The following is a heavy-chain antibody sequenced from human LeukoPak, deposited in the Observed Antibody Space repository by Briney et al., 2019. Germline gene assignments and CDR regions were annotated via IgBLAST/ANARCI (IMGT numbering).Heavy chain of an antibody. J-gene: IGHJ5*02. CDR1: GGSISSGGYY. V-gene: IGHV4-30-2*01. Sequence: PSETLSLTCTVSGGSISSGGYYWSWIRQPPGKGLEWIGYIYHSGSTYYNPSLKGRVTISVDRSKNQFSLKLSSVTAADTAVYYCARCVGELFYNWFDPWGQGTLVTVSS. CDR3: ARCVGELFYNWFDP. CDR2: IYHSGST. D-gene: IGHD3-10*01.